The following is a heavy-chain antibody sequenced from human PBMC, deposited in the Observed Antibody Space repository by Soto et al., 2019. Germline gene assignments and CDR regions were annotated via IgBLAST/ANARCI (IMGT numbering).Heavy chain of an antibody. Sequence: SETLSLTCTVSCGSISRYYCRCLRQPPWKGLEWIGYVSDHGGTNYNLSLKIRVSISVGMSKNQLSLKLSSVTTADTAVYYCTRARGPYSSGDAQYFQRWGQGTLVNVTS. CDR3: TRARGPYSSGDAQYFQR. CDR1: CGSISRYY. J-gene: IGHJ1*01. D-gene: IGHD6-19*01. V-gene: IGHV4-59*01. CDR2: VSDHGGT.